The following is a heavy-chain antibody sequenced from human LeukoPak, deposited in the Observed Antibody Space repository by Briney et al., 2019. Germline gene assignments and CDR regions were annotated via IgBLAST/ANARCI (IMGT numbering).Heavy chain of an antibody. Sequence: GGSLRLSCAASGFIFSTYTMNWVRQAPGRGLEWVSSISSSGSYMYYAASVKGRFTFSRDNARNSLYLRMNSLRAEDTAVYYCAKPPEVGATVGYFDYWGQGTLVTVSS. CDR1: GFIFSTYT. V-gene: IGHV3-21*01. CDR2: ISSSGSYM. D-gene: IGHD1-26*01. CDR3: AKPPEVGATVGYFDY. J-gene: IGHJ4*02.